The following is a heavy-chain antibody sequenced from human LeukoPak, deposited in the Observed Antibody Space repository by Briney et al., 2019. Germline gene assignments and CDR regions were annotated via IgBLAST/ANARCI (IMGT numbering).Heavy chain of an antibody. D-gene: IGHD5-24*01. J-gene: IGHJ4*02. V-gene: IGHV1-2*02. Sequence: ASVKVSCEASGYTFTGYYMHWVRQAPGQGLEWMGWINPNSGGTNYAQKFQGRVTMTRDTSISTAYMELSRLRSDDTAVYYCARVCRDGYNSPFDYWGQGTLVTVSS. CDR1: GYTFTGYY. CDR2: INPNSGGT. CDR3: ARVCRDGYNSPFDY.